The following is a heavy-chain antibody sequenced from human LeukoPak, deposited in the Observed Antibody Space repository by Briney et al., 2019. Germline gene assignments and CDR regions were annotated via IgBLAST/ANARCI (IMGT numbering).Heavy chain of an antibody. CDR1: GFTFSSYG. V-gene: IGHV3-30*02. CDR3: AKDAGAYSYGHEHGVSGY. Sequence: GGSLRLSCAASGFTFSSYGMYWVRQAPGKGLEWVAFIRYDGSDKFYADSVKGRFTISRDNSKNTLYMQMNSLTTEDTAVYYCAKDAGAYSYGHEHGVSGYWGQGTLVTVSS. D-gene: IGHD5-18*01. CDR2: IRYDGSDK. J-gene: IGHJ4*02.